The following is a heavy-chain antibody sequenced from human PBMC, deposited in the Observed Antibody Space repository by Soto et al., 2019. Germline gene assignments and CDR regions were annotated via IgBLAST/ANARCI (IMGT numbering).Heavy chain of an antibody. V-gene: IGHV4-30-2*04. CDR3: ATRITVFGLLIPPFDP. Sequence: PGKGLEWIGYIYHSGSTYYNPSLKSRVTMSVDTSKNQFSLRLSSVTAADTAIYYCATRITVFGLLIPPFDPWGQGTQVTVSS. CDR2: IYHSGST. D-gene: IGHD3-3*01. J-gene: IGHJ5*02.